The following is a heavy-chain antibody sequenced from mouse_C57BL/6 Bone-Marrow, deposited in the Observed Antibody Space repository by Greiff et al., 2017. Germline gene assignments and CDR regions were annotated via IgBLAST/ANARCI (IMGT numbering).Heavy chain of an antibody. V-gene: IGHV1-18*01. D-gene: IGHD1-1*01. Sequence: EVQLQQSGPELVKPGASVKIPCKASGYTFTDYNMDWVKQSHGKSLEWIGDINPNNGGTIYNQKFKGKATLTVDKSSSTAYMELRSLTSEDTAVYYCARSDYGSFHWYFDVWGTGTTVTVAS. CDR1: GYTFTDYN. CDR2: INPNNGGT. CDR3: ARSDYGSFHWYFDV. J-gene: IGHJ1*03.